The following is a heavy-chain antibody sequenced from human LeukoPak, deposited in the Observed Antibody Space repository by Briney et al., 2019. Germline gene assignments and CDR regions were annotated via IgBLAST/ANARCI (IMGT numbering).Heavy chain of an antibody. CDR3: ARGSGWWDLGFYYGMDV. Sequence: ASVKVSCKASGYTFTGYYMHWVRQAPGQGLEWMGWINPNSGGTNYAQKFQGRVTMTRNTSISTAYMELSSLRSEDTAVYYCARGSGWWDLGFYYGMDVWGQGTTVTVSS. CDR1: GYTFTGYY. CDR2: INPNSGGT. J-gene: IGHJ6*02. D-gene: IGHD1-26*01. V-gene: IGHV1-2*02.